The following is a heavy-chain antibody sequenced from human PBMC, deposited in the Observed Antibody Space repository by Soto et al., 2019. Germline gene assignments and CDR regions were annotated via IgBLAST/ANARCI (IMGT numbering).Heavy chain of an antibody. CDR2: INAGNGNT. Sequence: ASVKVSCKASGYTFTSYAMHWVRQAPGQRLEWMGWINAGNGNTKYSQKFQGRVTITRDTSASTAYMELSSLRSEDTAVYYCAADDPNNWNVGGADYYYGMDVWGQGTTVTVSS. CDR1: GYTFTSYA. D-gene: IGHD1-20*01. CDR3: AADDPNNWNVGGADYYYGMDV. J-gene: IGHJ6*02. V-gene: IGHV1-3*01.